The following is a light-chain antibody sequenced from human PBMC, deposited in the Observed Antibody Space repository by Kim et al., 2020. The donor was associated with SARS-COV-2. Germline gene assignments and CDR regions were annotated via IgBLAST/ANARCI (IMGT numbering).Light chain of an antibody. CDR2: GAS. CDR3: QQTYGTPFT. Sequence: DIQMTQSPSSLSASIGDRVTITCRASQPISRFLNWYQQKPGKVPKVLVYGASSLQGGVPSRFSGSGSGTEFTLTINSLQPEDYGSYHCQQTYGTPFTFGGGTKVDIK. CDR1: QPISRF. J-gene: IGKJ4*01. V-gene: IGKV1-39*01.